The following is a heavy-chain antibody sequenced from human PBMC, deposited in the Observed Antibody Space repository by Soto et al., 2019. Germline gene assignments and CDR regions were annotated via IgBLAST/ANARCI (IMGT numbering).Heavy chain of an antibody. CDR2: LHSGGDT. J-gene: IGHJ6*02. Sequence: EVQSVESGGGLVQPGGSLRLSCVASGIPVSSNYMTWVRQAPGKGLEWVSVLHSGGDTYYANSVKGRFTISRHDSTNTVFLQMNSLTAEDTAVYCARDGPYYYASRMDVWGQGTTVTVSS. CDR3: ARDGPYYYASRMDV. CDR1: GIPVSSNY. D-gene: IGHD3-10*01. V-gene: IGHV3-53*04.